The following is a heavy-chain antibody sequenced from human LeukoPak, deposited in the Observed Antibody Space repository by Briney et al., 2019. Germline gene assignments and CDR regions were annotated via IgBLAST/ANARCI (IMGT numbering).Heavy chain of an antibody. CDR2: INPNSGGT. D-gene: IGHD3-10*01. V-gene: IGHV1-2*02. CDR3: ARVWFGELHSIDYYYYGMDV. CDR1: GYTFTGYY. Sequence: ASVKVSCKASGYTFTGYYMHWVRQAPGQGLEWMGWINPNSGGTNYAQKFRGRVTMTRDTSISTAYMELSRLRSDDTAVYYCARVWFGELHSIDYYYYGMDVWGQGTTVTVSS. J-gene: IGHJ6*02.